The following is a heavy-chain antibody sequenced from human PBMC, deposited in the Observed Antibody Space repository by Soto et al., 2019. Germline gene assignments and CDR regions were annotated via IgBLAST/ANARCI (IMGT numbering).Heavy chain of an antibody. D-gene: IGHD2-15*01. Sequence: SETLSLTCTVSGGSVSSGSYYWSWIRQPPGKGLEWIGYIYYSGSTNYNPSLKSRVTISVDTSKNQFSLKLSSVTAADTAVYYCARVGRTKSVDYWGQGTLVTVSS. CDR2: IYYSGST. CDR1: GGSVSSGSYY. V-gene: IGHV4-61*01. CDR3: ARVGRTKSVDY. J-gene: IGHJ4*02.